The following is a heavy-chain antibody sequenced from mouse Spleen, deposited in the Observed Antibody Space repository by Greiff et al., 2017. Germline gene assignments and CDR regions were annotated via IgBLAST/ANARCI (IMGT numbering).Heavy chain of an antibody. D-gene: IGHD4-1*02. CDR1: GYTFTSYV. Sequence: EVKLQESGPELVKPGASVKMSCKASGYTFTSYVMHWVKQKPGQGLEWIGYINPYNDGTKYNEKFKGKATLTSDKSSSTAYMELSSLTSEDSAVYYCARSTGAYAMDYWGQGTSVTVSS. CDR2: INPYNDGT. CDR3: ARSTGAYAMDY. V-gene: IGHV1-14*01. J-gene: IGHJ4*01.